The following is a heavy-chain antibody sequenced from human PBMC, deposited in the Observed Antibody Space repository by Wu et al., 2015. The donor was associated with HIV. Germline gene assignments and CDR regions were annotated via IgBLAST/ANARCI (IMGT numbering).Heavy chain of an antibody. CDR1: GYTFTSYY. CDR2: INPSGGST. V-gene: IGHV1-46*03. D-gene: IGHD3-22*01. J-gene: IGHJ2*01. Sequence: QVQLVQSGAEVKKPGASVKVSCKASGYTFTSYYMHWVRQAPGQGLEWMGIINPSGGSTSYAQKFQGRVTMTRDTSTSTVYMELSSLRSEDTAVYYCARAGHYYERKGYFDLVGPWHPGHCLL. CDR3: ARAGHYYERKGYFDL.